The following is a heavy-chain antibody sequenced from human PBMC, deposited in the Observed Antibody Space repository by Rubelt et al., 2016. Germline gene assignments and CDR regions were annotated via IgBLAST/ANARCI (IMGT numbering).Heavy chain of an antibody. CDR3: AGDGGGVGVVFLY. Sequence: QLQLQASGPGLVKPSETLSLPCTVSGGSISSSSYYWGWIRQPPGKGLEWIGSIYYSGSTYYNPSLRSRVTISVDTSKNQVSLKLGAVTAADTAVYYCAGDGGGVGVVFLYWGQGTLVTVSS. D-gene: IGHD3-3*01. CDR2: IYYSGST. CDR1: GGSISSSSYY. J-gene: IGHJ4*02. V-gene: IGHV4-39*07.